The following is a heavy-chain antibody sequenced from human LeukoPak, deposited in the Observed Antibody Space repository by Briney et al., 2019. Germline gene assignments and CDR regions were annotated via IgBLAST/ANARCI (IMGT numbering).Heavy chain of an antibody. CDR1: GFIFSSYA. CDR3: TRRLDD. V-gene: IGHV3-30-3*01. CDR2: ISYDGSNK. J-gene: IGHJ4*02. D-gene: IGHD3-16*01. Sequence: PGGSLRLSCAASGFIFSSYAIHCVRQAPGKGLEWVTVISYDGSNKYYADSVKGRFTISRDNSKNTLYLQMNSLRAEDTAVYYCTRRLDDWGQGTLVTVSS.